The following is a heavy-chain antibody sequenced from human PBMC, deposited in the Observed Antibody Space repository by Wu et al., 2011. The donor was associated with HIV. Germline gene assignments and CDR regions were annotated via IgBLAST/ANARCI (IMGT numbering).Heavy chain of an antibody. CDR1: GYTFNSYG. D-gene: IGHD2-2*01. J-gene: IGHJ5*02. CDR2: ISGYSGDT. V-gene: IGHV1-18*01. CDR3: ARGKDIVVVPSFDWFDP. Sequence: QVQLVQSGAEVKKPGASVKVSCKASGYTFNSYGISWVRQAPGQGLEWMGWISGYSGDTNYAQKFRDRVTMTTDTSTSTAYMELRSLRSDDTAVYYCARGKDIVVVPSFDWFDPWGQGTLVTVSS.